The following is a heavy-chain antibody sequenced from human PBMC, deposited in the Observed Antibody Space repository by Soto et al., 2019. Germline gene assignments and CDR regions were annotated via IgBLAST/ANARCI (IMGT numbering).Heavy chain of an antibody. CDR1: GGTFSSYA. CDR3: ARIVVVVAATYHYYYGMDV. V-gene: IGHV1-69*13. D-gene: IGHD2-15*01. CDR2: IIPIFGTA. Sequence: SVKVSCKASGGTFSSYAISWVRQAPGQGLEWMGGIIPIFGTANYAQKFQGRVTITADESTSTAYMELSSLRSEGTAVYYCARIVVVVAATYHYYYGMDVWGQGTTVTVSS. J-gene: IGHJ6*02.